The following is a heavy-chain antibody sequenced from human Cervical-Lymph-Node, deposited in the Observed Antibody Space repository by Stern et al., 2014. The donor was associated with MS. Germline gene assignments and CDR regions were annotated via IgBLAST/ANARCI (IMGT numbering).Heavy chain of an antibody. D-gene: IGHD2-8*01. CDR2: ISPILGTA. CDR3: ARDAEWRNSYGMDV. CDR1: GGTFSSYA. J-gene: IGHJ6*02. Sequence: VQLVESGAEVRQPGSSVKVSCKASGGTFSSYAISWVRQAPGQGLEWMGGISPILGTANYAQKFQRRVTITADESTSTAYMELSSLRSEDTAVYYCARDAEWRNSYGMDVWGQGTTVTVSS. V-gene: IGHV1-69*01.